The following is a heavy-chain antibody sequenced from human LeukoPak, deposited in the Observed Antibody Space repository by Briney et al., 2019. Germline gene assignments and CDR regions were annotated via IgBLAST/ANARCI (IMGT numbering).Heavy chain of an antibody. CDR1: GFTFGDYA. D-gene: IGHD3-3*01. J-gene: IGHJ6*03. CDR3: AKGSKEVLFTRDHHMDV. CDR2: IRHDGSNK. Sequence: GGSLRLSCTASGFTFGDYAMSWVRQAPGKGLEWVAFIRHDGSNKYYADPVKGRFTISRDNSKNTLFLQMNSLRAEDTAVYYCAKGSKEVLFTRDHHMDVWGKGTTVTISS. V-gene: IGHV3-30*02.